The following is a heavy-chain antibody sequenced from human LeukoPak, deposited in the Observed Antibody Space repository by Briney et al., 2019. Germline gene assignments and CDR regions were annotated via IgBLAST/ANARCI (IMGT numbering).Heavy chain of an antibody. CDR2: IFSSSTYI. CDR1: GFAFNTYS. J-gene: IGHJ4*02. V-gene: IGHV3-21*01. CDR3: ARGTMFPYYFDY. Sequence: GESLRLSCAASGFAFNTYSMNWVRQAPGKGLEWVSFIFSSSTYIYYTDSVKGRFTISRDNARNSLYLQMNSLRAEDTAVYYCARGTMFPYYFDYWGQGTLVTVSS. D-gene: IGHD3-10*02.